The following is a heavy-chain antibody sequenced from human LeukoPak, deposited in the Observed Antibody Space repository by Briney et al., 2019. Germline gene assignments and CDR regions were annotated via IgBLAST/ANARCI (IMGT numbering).Heavy chain of an antibody. V-gene: IGHV4-59*08. CDR2: IYYSGST. J-gene: IGHJ5*02. CDR3: ARGGRGWFDP. CDR1: GGSISSYY. D-gene: IGHD2-15*01. Sequence: SETLSLTCTVSGGSISSYYLSWIRQPPGKGLEWIGYIYYSGSTNYNPSLKSRVTISVDTSKNQFSLKLSSVTAADTAVYYCARGGRGWFDPWGQGTLVTVSS.